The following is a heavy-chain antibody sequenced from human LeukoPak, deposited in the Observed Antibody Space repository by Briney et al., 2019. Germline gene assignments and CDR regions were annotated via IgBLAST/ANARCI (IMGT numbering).Heavy chain of an antibody. V-gene: IGHV1-8*01. J-gene: IGHJ5*02. CDR2: MNPNSGNT. CDR3: AALNWRRSTRGEAGWFDP. CDR1: GYTFTSYD. D-gene: IGHD2-21*01. Sequence: ASVKVSCKASGYTFTSYDINWVRQATGQGLEWMGWMNPNSGNTGYAQKFQGRVAMTRNTSISTAHMELSSLRSEDTAVYYCAALNWRRSTRGEAGWFDPWGQGTLVTVSS.